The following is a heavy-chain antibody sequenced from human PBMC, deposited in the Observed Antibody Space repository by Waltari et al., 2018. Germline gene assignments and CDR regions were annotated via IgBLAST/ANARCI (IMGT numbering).Heavy chain of an antibody. Sequence: QLQLQESGPGLVKPSETLALTCSVSGGSISSGNYYWGWIRQPPGGGLGWIGSLYADGVTDYRPSLKGRVTILVDTSKNQFFLRLDSVTAADTAVYYCARAGYFYGTGSYSWFEPWGQGTLVTVSS. V-gene: IGHV4-39*07. CDR2: LYADGVT. CDR1: GGSISSGNYY. CDR3: ARAGYFYGTGSYSWFEP. D-gene: IGHD3-10*01. J-gene: IGHJ5*01.